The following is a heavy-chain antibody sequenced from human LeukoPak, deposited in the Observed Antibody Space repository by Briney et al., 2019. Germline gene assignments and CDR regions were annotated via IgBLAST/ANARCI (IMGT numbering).Heavy chain of an antibody. D-gene: IGHD6-13*01. CDR1: GFTFSNYE. J-gene: IGHJ4*02. CDR2: ISDNGKAK. Sequence: TGGSLRLSCAASGFTFSNYEMNWVRRTPGKGLEWVSFISDNGKAKSYVDSVRGRFIISRDNAKTSLFLQMSSLRVEDTAAYYCARARIAAPLLDYWGPGTLVTVSS. V-gene: IGHV3-48*03. CDR3: ARARIAAPLLDY.